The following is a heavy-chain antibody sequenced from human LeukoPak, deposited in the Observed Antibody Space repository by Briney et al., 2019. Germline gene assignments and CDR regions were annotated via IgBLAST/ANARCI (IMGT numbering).Heavy chain of an antibody. CDR2: ISWDGGST. V-gene: IGHV3-43*01. Sequence: GGSLRLSCAASGFTFSSYAMSWVRQAPGKGLEWVSLISWDGGSTYYADSVKGRFTVSRDNSKNSLCLQMNSLRTEDTAFYYCAKDSDYGGNSGYFDHWGQGTLVTVSS. D-gene: IGHD4-23*01. CDR3: AKDSDYGGNSGYFDH. CDR1: GFTFSSYA. J-gene: IGHJ4*02.